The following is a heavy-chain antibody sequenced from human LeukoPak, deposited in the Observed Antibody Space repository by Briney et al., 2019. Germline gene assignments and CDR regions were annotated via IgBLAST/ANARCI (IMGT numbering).Heavy chain of an antibody. V-gene: IGHV4-38-2*01. Sequence: KPSETLSLTCAVSGYSISSGYYWGWIRQPPGKGREWIGSIYHSGSTYYNPSLKSRVTISVDTSKNQFSLKLSSVTAADTAVYYCARHPMVRGVIIKFDPWGQGTLVTVSS. CDR1: GYSISSGYY. D-gene: IGHD3-10*01. CDR3: ARHPMVRGVIIKFDP. CDR2: IYHSGST. J-gene: IGHJ5*02.